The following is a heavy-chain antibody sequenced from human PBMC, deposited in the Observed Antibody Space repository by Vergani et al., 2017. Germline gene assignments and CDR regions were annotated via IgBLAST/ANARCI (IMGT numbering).Heavy chain of an antibody. CDR1: GYTFSSYS. Sequence: QVQLVESGGGVVQPGGSLRLSCAASGYTFSSYSMHWVRQAPGKGLEWVAFIRYDGSNKYYADSVKGRFTISRDNSKNTLYLQMNSLRAEDTAVYYCAKDRAGDKESYYYYGMDVWGQGTTVTVSS. D-gene: IGHD7-27*01. V-gene: IGHV3-30*02. J-gene: IGHJ6*02. CDR2: IRYDGSNK. CDR3: AKDRAGDKESYYYYGMDV.